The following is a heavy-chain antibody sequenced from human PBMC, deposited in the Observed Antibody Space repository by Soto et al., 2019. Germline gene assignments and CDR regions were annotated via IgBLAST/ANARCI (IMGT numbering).Heavy chain of an antibody. J-gene: IGHJ6*02. V-gene: IGHV3-33*01. D-gene: IGHD3-22*01. CDR1: GFTFSSYG. CDR3: ASAFYDSSGYTYYYYGMDV. Sequence: QVQLVESGGGVVQPGRSLRLSCAASGFTFSSYGMHWVRQAPGKGLEWVAVIWYDGSNKYYADSVKSRFTISRDNSKNTLYLQMNSLRAEDTAVYYCASAFYDSSGYTYYYYGMDVWGQGTTVTVSS. CDR2: IWYDGSNK.